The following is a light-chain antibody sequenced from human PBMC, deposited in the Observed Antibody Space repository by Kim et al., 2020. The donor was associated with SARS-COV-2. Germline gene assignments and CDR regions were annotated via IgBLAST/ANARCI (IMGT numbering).Light chain of an antibody. V-gene: IGLV1-51*01. J-gene: IGLJ2*01. CDR2: DNT. Sequence: QSVLTQPPSVSAATGQKVTISCFGSSSNIRINHVFWYQQFPGRVPKLLIYDNTKRPSGVPDRFSGSRSGTSATLGITGLQTGDEADYYCGTWDSSLTAVVLGGGTKLTVL. CDR3: GTWDSSLTAVV. CDR1: SSNIRINH.